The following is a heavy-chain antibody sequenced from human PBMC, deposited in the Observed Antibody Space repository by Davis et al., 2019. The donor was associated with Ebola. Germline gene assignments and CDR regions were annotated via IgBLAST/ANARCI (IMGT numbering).Heavy chain of an antibody. V-gene: IGHV3-23*01. CDR3: AKGGDYGSSLSA. CDR1: GFTFSSYA. J-gene: IGHJ5*02. CDR2: ISGSGGST. D-gene: IGHD4-17*01. Sequence: PGGSLRLSCAASGFTFSSYAMSWVRQAPGKGLEWVSAISGSGGSTYYADPVKGRFTISRDNSKNTLYLQMNSRRAEDTAVYYCAKGGDYGSSLSAWGQGTLVTVSS.